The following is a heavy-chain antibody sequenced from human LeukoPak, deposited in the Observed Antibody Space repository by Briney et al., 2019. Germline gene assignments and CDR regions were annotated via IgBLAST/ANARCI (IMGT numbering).Heavy chain of an antibody. Sequence: GGSLTLSCAASGFTFRSYWMHWVRQAPGKGLVWVSRINGNGSSMSYADSVKGRFTISRDNAKNTLYLQMNSLRVEDTAVYYCASSIVVRPALHYWGQGTLVTVSS. CDR2: INGNGSSM. CDR1: GFTFRSYW. V-gene: IGHV3-74*01. J-gene: IGHJ4*02. CDR3: ASSIVVRPALHY. D-gene: IGHD6-6*01.